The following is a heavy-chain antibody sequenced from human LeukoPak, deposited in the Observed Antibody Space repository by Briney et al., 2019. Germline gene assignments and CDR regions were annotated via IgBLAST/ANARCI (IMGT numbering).Heavy chain of an antibody. CDR2: IYYSGST. CDR1: GGSISSYY. D-gene: IGHD3-16*02. Sequence: SETLSLTCTVSGGSISSYYWSWIRQPPGKGLEWIGYIYYSGSTNYNPPLKSRVTISVDTSKNQFSLKLSSVTAADTAVYYCARGLRLGELSLYPEDFDYWGQGTLVTVSS. J-gene: IGHJ4*02. CDR3: ARGLRLGELSLYPEDFDY. V-gene: IGHV4-59*01.